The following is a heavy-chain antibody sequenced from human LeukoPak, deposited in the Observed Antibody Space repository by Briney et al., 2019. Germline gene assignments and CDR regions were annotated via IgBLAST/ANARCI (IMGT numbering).Heavy chain of an antibody. D-gene: IGHD5-24*01. CDR1: GFTVSSNY. V-gene: IGHV3-23*01. J-gene: IGHJ4*02. CDR2: ISGSGGST. CDR3: AKDPMATITESSSGVLDY. Sequence: AGGSLRLSCAASGFTVSSNYMSWVRQAPGKGLEWVSAISGSGGSTYYADSVKGRFTISRDNSKNTLYLQMNSLRAEDTAVYYCAKDPMATITESSSGVLDYWGQGTLVTVSS.